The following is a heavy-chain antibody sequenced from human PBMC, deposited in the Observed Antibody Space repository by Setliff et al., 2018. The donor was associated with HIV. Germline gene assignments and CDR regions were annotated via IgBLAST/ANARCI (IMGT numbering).Heavy chain of an antibody. V-gene: IGHV4-4*02. CDR3: ARLESTSSDYFDY. D-gene: IGHD6-6*01. CDR1: GGSISSDTYH. CDR2: IHHSGST. Sequence: SETLSLTCTVSGGSISSDTYHYSWVRQSPGKGLEWIGEIHHSGSTNYNPSLKSRVTMSVDKSKNQFSLKLSSVTAADTAVYYCARLESTSSDYFDYWGQGTLVTVSS. J-gene: IGHJ4*02.